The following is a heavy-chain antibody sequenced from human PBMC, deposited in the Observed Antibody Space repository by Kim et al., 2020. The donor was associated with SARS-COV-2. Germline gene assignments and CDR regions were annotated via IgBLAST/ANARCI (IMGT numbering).Heavy chain of an antibody. CDR3: ARGLGATDLFYYYYYMDV. CDR1: GGSFSGYY. CDR2: INHSGST. D-gene: IGHD1-26*01. Sequence: SETLSLTCAVYGGSFSGYYWSWIRQPPGKGLEWIGEINHSGSTNYNPSLTSRVTISVDTSKNQFSLKLRSVTAADTAVYYCARGLGATDLFYYYYYMDV. V-gene: IGHV4-34*01. J-gene: IGHJ6*03.